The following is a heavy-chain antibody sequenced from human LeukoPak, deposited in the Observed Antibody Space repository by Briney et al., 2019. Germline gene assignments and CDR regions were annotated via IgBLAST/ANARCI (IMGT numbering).Heavy chain of an antibody. Sequence: VGSLRLSCAASGFTFSNYWMHWVRQAPGQGLVWVSRISSDGTITSYAGSVTGRFTISRDNAKNTLYRQMNSLRAEDTAVYYCARDYYDSRGYYSAGFDYWGQGTLVTVSS. CDR2: ISSDGTIT. CDR3: ARDYYDSRGYYSAGFDY. J-gene: IGHJ4*01. D-gene: IGHD3-22*01. CDR1: GFTFSNYW. V-gene: IGHV3-74*01.